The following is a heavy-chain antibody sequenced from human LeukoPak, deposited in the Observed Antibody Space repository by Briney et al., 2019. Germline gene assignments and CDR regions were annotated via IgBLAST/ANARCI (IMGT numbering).Heavy chain of an antibody. CDR3: ARSSGSRYYIDY. J-gene: IGHJ4*02. Sequence: PSETLSLTCTVSSCSISTYYWSWIRQPPGKGREWIGFIHYTGSTNYNPSLKSQVTISVDTSKNQFSLKLNSVTAADTAVYFCARSSGSRYYIDYWGQGTLVTVSS. V-gene: IGHV4-59*01. CDR1: SCSISTYY. D-gene: IGHD1-26*01. CDR2: IHYTGST.